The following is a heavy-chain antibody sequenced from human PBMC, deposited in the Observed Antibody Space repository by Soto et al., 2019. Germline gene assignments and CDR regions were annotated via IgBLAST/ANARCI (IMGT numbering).Heavy chain of an antibody. CDR2: IYFGDSDT. D-gene: IGHD3-16*01. Sequence: GESLKISCENSGYNFINYWIGWVRQMPGKGLEWMGVIYFGDSDTRYSPSFRGHVTISVDKSIGTAYVQWSSLEASDTAIYYCASLGETRGFDIWAQRTMVTVSS. J-gene: IGHJ3*02. V-gene: IGHV5-51*01. CDR3: ASLGETRGFDI. CDR1: GYNFINYW.